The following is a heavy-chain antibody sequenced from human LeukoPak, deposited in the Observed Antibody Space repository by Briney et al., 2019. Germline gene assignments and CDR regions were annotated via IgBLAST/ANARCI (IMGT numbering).Heavy chain of an antibody. J-gene: IGHJ6*03. Sequence: ASVKVSCKASGDTFTSYYMHWVRQAPGQGLEWMGIINPSDGSTSYAQKFQGRVTMTRDMSTSTVYMELSSLRSEDTAVYYCARDYYSNHYYYYYYMDVWGKGTTVTVSS. CDR1: GDTFTSYY. CDR3: ARDYYSNHYYYYYYMDV. CDR2: INPSDGST. V-gene: IGHV1-46*01. D-gene: IGHD4-11*01.